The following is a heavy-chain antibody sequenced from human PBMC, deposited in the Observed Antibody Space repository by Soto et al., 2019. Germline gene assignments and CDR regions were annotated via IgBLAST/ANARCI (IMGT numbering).Heavy chain of an antibody. CDR2: INPIFGTP. V-gene: IGHV1-69*06. CDR3: AREGRHFDY. CDR1: GGTFSSYA. Sequence: GAAVKVSCKASGGTFSSYAISWVRQAPGQGLEWMGGINPIFGTPHYAQKYQTRATITANTFTNTAYMELTRLTSDDTAVYFCAREGRHFDYWGQGTLVTVSS. J-gene: IGHJ4*02.